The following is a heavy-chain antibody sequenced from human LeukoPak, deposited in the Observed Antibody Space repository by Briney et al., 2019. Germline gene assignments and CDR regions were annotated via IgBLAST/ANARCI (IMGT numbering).Heavy chain of an antibody. J-gene: IGHJ6*03. CDR1: GFIFSSYG. CDR2: IKSKTDGGTT. CDR3: TTGVIQLWLGPKLSNPVPSKGRYYYYYMDV. D-gene: IGHD5-18*01. Sequence: GGSLRLSCAASGFIFSSYGMHWVRQAPGKGLEWVGRIKSKTDGGTTDYAAPVKGRFTIARDDSKNTLYLQMNSLKTEDTAVYYCTTGVIQLWLGPKLSNPVPSKGRYYYYYMDVWGKGTTVTVSS. V-gene: IGHV3-15*01.